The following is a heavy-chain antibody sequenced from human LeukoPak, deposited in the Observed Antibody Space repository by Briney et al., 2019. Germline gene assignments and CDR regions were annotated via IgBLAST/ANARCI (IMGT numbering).Heavy chain of an antibody. J-gene: IGHJ6*03. CDR2: ISSSSRSM. D-gene: IGHD2-2*01. CDR3: ARDSTNMGV. V-gene: IGHV3-21*01. CDR1: GFTFSLYS. Sequence: GGSLRLSCAASGFTFSLYSMNWVRQAPGKGLEWISSISSSSRSMYYTDSVKGRFTISRDNAQNSLYLQMSSLRAEDTAVYYCARDSTNMGVWGKGTTVTVSS.